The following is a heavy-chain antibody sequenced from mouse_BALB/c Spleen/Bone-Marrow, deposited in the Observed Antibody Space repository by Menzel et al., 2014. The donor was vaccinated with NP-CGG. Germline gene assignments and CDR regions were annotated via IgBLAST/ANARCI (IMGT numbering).Heavy chain of an antibody. CDR1: GFSLTSYG. Sequence: VQGVESGPSLVQPSQSLSITCTVSGFSLTSYGVHWVRQSPGKGLEWLGVIWRGGSIDYNAAFMSRLSITKDNSKSQVFFKMNSLQADDTAIYYCAKRGNYGYFDYWGQGTTLTVSS. J-gene: IGHJ2*01. CDR2: IWRGGSI. V-gene: IGHV2-5-1*01. CDR3: AKRGNYGYFDY. D-gene: IGHD2-1*01.